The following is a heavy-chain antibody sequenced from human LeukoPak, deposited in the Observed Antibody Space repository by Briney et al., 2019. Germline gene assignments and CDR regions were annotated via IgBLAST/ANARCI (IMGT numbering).Heavy chain of an antibody. CDR2: IYYSGST. CDR3: ARQQGPFFFDY. Sequence: SETLSLTCTVSGGSISSYYWSWIRQPPGKGLEWIGYIYYSGSTNYNSSLKSRVTISVDTSKNQLSLKLSSVTAADTAVCYCARQQGPFFFDYWGQGTLVTVSS. D-gene: IGHD3-3*01. V-gene: IGHV4-59*08. CDR1: GGSISSYY. J-gene: IGHJ4*02.